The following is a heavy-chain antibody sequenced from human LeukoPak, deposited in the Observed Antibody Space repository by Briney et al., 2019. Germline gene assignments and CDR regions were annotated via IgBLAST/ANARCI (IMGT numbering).Heavy chain of an antibody. CDR2: IYSGGST. D-gene: IGHD3-3*01. CDR3: ARFLEWLSYFDY. Sequence: GGSLRLSCAASGFTVSSNYMSWVRQAPGKGLEWVSVIYSGGSTYYADSVKGRFTISSDNSKNTLYLQMNSLRAEDTAVYYCARFLEWLSYFDYWGQGTLVTVSS. CDR1: GFTVSSNY. V-gene: IGHV3-53*01. J-gene: IGHJ4*02.